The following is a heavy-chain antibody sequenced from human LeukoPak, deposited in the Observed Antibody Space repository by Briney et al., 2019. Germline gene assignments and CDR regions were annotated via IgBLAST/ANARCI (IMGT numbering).Heavy chain of an antibody. J-gene: IGHJ6*03. CDR1: GGSISSSNW. Sequence: SETLSLTCAVSGGSISSSNWWSWVRQPPGKGLEWIGEIYHSGSTNYNPSLKSRVTISVDKSKNQFSLKLSSVTAADTAVYYCARQYDNPSYYYYYMDVWGKGTTVTVSS. CDR2: IYHSGST. CDR3: ARQYDNPSYYYYYMDV. D-gene: IGHD3-22*01. V-gene: IGHV4-4*02.